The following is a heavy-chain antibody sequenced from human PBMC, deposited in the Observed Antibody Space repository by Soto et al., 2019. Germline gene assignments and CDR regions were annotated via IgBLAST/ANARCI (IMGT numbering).Heavy chain of an antibody. D-gene: IGHD5-12*01. Sequence: SVKVSCKASGGTFSSYTISWVRQAPGQGLEWMGRIIPILGIANYAQKFQGRVTITADKSTSTAYMELSSLRSEDTAVYYCARSYSGYDSPNYYYMDVWGKGTTVTVSS. CDR1: GGTFSSYT. J-gene: IGHJ6*03. CDR3: ARSYSGYDSPNYYYMDV. CDR2: IIPILGIA. V-gene: IGHV1-69*02.